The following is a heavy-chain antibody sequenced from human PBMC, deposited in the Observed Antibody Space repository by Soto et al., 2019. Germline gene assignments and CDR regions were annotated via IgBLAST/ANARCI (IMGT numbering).Heavy chain of an antibody. D-gene: IGHD2-15*01. V-gene: IGHV1-2*02. CDR1: GYTFTGYS. CDR2: INPNNDGT. J-gene: IGHJ4*02. CDR3: ARDPGAASFDF. Sequence: ASVKASCKDSGYTFTGYSLHWVRQAPGQGLEWMGWINPNNDGTIYAQKLQGRVTMTTDTSTSTAYMDLTTLRSDDTAVYFCARDPGAASFDFWAQGTLVTVSS.